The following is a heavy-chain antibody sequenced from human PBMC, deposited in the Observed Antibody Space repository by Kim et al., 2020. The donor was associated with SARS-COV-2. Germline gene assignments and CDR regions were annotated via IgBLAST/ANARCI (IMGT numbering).Heavy chain of an antibody. D-gene: IGHD3-10*01. J-gene: IGHJ5*02. Sequence: SETLSLTCTVSDDSINSYYWTWIRQPAGKGLEWIGRIFTTGSTNYNPSLKSRVTISIDTSRNQFSLKLTSVTAADTAVYYCARQTRGGSEGWFDPWGQGTLVTVSS. CDR1: DDSINSYY. CDR2: IFTTGST. V-gene: IGHV4-4*07. CDR3: ARQTRGGSEGWFDP.